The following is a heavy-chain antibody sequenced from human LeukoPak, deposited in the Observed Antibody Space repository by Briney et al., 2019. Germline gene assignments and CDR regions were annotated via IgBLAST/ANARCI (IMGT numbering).Heavy chain of an antibody. Sequence: SETLSLTCEVSGYSISSGYYWGWIRQPPGKGLEWIGSIYHSGSTYYNPSLKSRVTISVDTSKNQFSLKLSSVTAADTAVYYCARGAYDSSGYYPIWFDPWCQGTLVTVSS. V-gene: IGHV4-38-2*01. D-gene: IGHD3-22*01. CDR3: ARGAYDSSGYYPIWFDP. CDR1: GYSISSGYY. J-gene: IGHJ5*02. CDR2: IYHSGST.